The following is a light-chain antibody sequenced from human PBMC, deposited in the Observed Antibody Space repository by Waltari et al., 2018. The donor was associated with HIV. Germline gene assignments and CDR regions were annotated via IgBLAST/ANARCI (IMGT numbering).Light chain of an antibody. CDR3: QQYNLWPSWT. CDR2: GAS. J-gene: IGKJ1*01. V-gene: IGKV3-15*01. Sequence: EIVMTQSPATLSVSPGERATLSCRASQSVSSNLAWYQQIPGQAPRLLSYGASTRATGIPARFSGSGSGTRFTLTISSLQSEDSAVYYCQQYNLWPSWTFGQGTKVEIK. CDR1: QSVSSN.